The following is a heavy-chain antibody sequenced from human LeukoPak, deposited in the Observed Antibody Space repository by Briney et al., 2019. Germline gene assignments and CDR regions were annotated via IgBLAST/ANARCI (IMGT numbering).Heavy chain of an antibody. CDR3: ARGHDFWSGYYTLGY. Sequence: PGGSLRLSCAASGFTFSSHLMHWVRQAPGKGLVWVSRISSDGTYTNYADSVRGRFTISRDNAKNTLYLQMNSLRAEDTAVYYCARGHDFWSGYYTLGYWGQGTLVTVSS. CDR2: ISSDGTYT. D-gene: IGHD3-3*01. J-gene: IGHJ4*02. V-gene: IGHV3-74*01. CDR1: GFTFSSHL.